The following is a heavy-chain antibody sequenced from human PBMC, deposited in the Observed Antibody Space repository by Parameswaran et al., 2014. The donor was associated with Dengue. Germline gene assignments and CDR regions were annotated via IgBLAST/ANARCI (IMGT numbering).Heavy chain of an antibody. CDR3: ARVDPGIWYFDY. J-gene: IGHJ4*02. D-gene: IGHD2/OR15-2a*01. CDR2: INHSGST. Sequence: VRQAPGKGLEWIGEINHSGSTNYNPSLKSRVTISVDTSKNQFSLKLSSVTAADTAVYYCARVDPGIWYFDYWGQGTLVTVSS. V-gene: IGHV4-34*01.